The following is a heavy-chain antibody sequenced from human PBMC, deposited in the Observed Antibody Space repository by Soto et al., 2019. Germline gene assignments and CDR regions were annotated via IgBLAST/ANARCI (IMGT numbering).Heavy chain of an antibody. Sequence: QVHLVQSGAEVKKPGASVKVSCKGSGYGFTTYGITWVRQAPGQGLEWMAWISAHNGNTDYAQKLQGRVTVTRDTPTTTAYMEPRSLRSGATAVYSCARGRYGDFWGQGALVTVSS. J-gene: IGHJ4*02. CDR1: GYGFTTYG. D-gene: IGHD1-1*01. V-gene: IGHV1-18*01. CDR3: ARGRYGDF. CDR2: ISAHNGNT.